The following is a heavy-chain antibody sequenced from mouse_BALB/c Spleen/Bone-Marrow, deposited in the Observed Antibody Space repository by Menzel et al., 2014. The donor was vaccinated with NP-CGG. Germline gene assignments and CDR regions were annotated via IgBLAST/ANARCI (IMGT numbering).Heavy chain of an antibody. CDR1: GFTFTDYY. D-gene: IGHD2-14*01. CDR2: IRNKANGYTT. V-gene: IGHV7-3*02. CDR3: ARPCYRYDGWCFDV. J-gene: IGHJ1*01. Sequence: VHLKQSGVGLGQPSGSLILSCATSGFTFTDYYMSWVRQPPGKALEWLGFIRNKANGYTTEYSASVKGRFTISRDNSKSILYLQMNTLRAEDSATYYCARPCYRYDGWCFDVWGEGTTVNVSS.